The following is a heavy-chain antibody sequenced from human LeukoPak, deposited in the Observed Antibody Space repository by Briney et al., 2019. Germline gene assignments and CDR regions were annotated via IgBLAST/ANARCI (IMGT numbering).Heavy chain of an antibody. CDR1: GGSISSSNW. J-gene: IGHJ6*03. Sequence: SETLSLTCAVSGGSISSSNWWSWVRQPPGKGLEWIGEIYHSGSTNYNPSLKSRVTISVDKSKSQFSLKLSSVTAADTAVYYCASIQGEFNWNYAYYYYYMDVWGKGTTVTISS. V-gene: IGHV4-4*02. CDR3: ASIQGEFNWNYAYYYYYMDV. CDR2: IYHSGST. D-gene: IGHD1-7*01.